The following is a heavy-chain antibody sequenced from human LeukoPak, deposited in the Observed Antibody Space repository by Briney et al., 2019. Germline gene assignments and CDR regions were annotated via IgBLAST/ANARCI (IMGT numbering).Heavy chain of an antibody. Sequence: PSETLSLTCTVSGGSISSYYWSWIRQPAGKGLEWIGYIYYSGSTNYNPSLKSRVTISVDTSKNQFSLKLSSVTAADTAVYYCARGTSSGSPEGFDPWGQGTLVTVSS. CDR1: GGSISSYY. CDR2: IYYSGST. V-gene: IGHV4-59*01. J-gene: IGHJ5*02. CDR3: ARGTSSGSPEGFDP. D-gene: IGHD1-26*01.